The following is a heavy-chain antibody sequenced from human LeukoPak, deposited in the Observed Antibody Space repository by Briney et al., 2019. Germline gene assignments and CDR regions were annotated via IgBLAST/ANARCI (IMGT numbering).Heavy chain of an antibody. CDR2: IIPIFGTA. J-gene: IGHJ4*02. CDR3: ARELVYGDSKYFDY. V-gene: IGHV1-69*13. D-gene: IGHD4-17*01. CDR1: GGTFSRYA. Sequence: ASVKVSCKASGGTFSRYAISWVRQAPGQGLEWMGGIIPIFGTANYAQKFQGRVTITADESTSTAYMELSSLRSEDTAVYYCARELVYGDSKYFDYWGQGTLVTVSS.